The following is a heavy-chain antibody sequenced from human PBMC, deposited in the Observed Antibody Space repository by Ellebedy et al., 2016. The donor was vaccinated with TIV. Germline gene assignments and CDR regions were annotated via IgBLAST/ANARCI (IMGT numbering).Heavy chain of an antibody. D-gene: IGHD2-2*01. CDR3: ARDSSTSSYYYYGMDV. CDR1: GYTFTSYD. Sequence: ASVKVSXKASGYTFTSYDINWVRQATGQGLEWMGWMNPNSGNTGYAQKFQGRVTMTRNTSISTAYMELSSLRSEDTAVYYCARDSSTSSYYYYGMDVWGKGTTVTVSS. CDR2: MNPNSGNT. V-gene: IGHV1-8*01. J-gene: IGHJ6*04.